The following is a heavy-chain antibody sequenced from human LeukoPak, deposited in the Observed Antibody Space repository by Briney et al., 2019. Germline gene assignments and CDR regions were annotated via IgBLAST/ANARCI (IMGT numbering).Heavy chain of an antibody. CDR1: GFTFSSYG. V-gene: IGHV3-33*08. D-gene: IGHD4/OR15-4a*01. J-gene: IGHJ4*02. CDR2: IRYDGSNK. CDR3: ARRAGAYSHPYDY. Sequence: GGSPRLSCAASGFTFSSYGMHWVRQAPGKGLEWVAFIRYDGSNKYYSDSVKGRFTISRDNSKNTLYLQMNSLRAEDTAVYYCARRAGAYSHPYDYWGQGTLVTVSS.